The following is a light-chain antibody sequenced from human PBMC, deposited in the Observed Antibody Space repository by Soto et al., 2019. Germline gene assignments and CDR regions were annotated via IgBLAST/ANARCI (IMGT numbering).Light chain of an antibody. CDR3: QQYNNWPLT. CDR1: QRVSSN. J-gene: IGKJ4*01. CDR2: GAS. V-gene: IGKV3-15*01. Sequence: EIVMTQSPATLSVSPGERATLSCRASQRVSSNLAWYQQKPGQAHRLLIYGASTRATGIPARFSGSGSGTEFTLTISSLQSEDFAVYYCQQYNNWPLTFGGGTKVEIK.